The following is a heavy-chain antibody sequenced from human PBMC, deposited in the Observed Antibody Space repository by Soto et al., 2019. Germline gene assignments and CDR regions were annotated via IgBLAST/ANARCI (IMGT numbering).Heavy chain of an antibody. CDR1: GFTFSNYG. J-gene: IGHJ4*02. CDR3: ARDRGEIVAAPIDHNGLSKRLDF. Sequence: QVKVVESGGGVVQPGRSLRLSCAASGFTFSNYGMHWVRQAPGKGLEWLAAIWYDGSKKHYADSLEGRLSTSRDNSKNTVYPQINSLSAEDTAVYYCARDRGEIVAAPIDHNGLSKRLDFWGQGTLVTVSS. D-gene: IGHD5-12*01. CDR2: IWYDGSKK. V-gene: IGHV3-33*01.